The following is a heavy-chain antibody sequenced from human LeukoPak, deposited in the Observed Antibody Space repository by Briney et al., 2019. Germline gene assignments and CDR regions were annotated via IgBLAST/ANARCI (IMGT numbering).Heavy chain of an antibody. CDR3: AKDSYCHDSSGFYYDY. CDR2: IRYDGSNK. CDR1: GVTFSSYG. Sequence: PGGSLRLSCAASGVTFSSYGMHWVRKPPAKGLEWVAFIRYDGSNKYYADSVKGRFTISRDHSKNKLYPQMSSLVVETKAVFYFAKDSYCHDSSGFYYDYWGKGNLVPVP. V-gene: IGHV3-30*02. J-gene: IGHJ4*02. D-gene: IGHD3-22*01.